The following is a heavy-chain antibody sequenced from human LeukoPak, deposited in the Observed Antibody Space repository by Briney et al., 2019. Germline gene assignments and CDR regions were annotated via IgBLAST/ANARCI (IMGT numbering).Heavy chain of an antibody. Sequence: PGGSLRLSCAASGFTFSGYPMHWVRQAPGKGLEWVAVIWYDGSNKYYADSVKGRFTISRDNSKNTLYLQMNSLRAEDTAVYYCARDYYDFWSGSLLSNWFDPWGQGTLVTVSS. CDR3: ARDYYDFWSGSLLSNWFDP. V-gene: IGHV3-33*08. D-gene: IGHD3-3*01. CDR1: GFTFSGYP. CDR2: IWYDGSNK. J-gene: IGHJ5*02.